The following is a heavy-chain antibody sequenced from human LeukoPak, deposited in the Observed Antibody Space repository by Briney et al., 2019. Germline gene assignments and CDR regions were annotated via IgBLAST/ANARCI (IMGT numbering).Heavy chain of an antibody. Sequence: GGSLRLSCAASGFTFSSYAMSWVRQAPGKGLEWVSGISGSGGSTYYADSVKGRFTIFGDNSKNTLYLQMNSLRAEDTAVYHCANGWSPDYWGRGTLVTVSS. D-gene: IGHD2-15*01. CDR3: ANGWSPDY. V-gene: IGHV3-23*01. CDR2: ISGSGGST. CDR1: GFTFSSYA. J-gene: IGHJ4*02.